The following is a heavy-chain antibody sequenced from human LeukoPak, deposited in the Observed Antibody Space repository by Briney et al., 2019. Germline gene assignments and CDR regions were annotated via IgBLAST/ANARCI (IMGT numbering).Heavy chain of an antibody. D-gene: IGHD2-15*01. J-gene: IGHJ4*02. CDR3: ARGPGYCSGGSCYSGLAGVDY. V-gene: IGHV4-30-2*01. Sequence: SQTLSLTCAVSGGSISSGGYSWSWIRQPPGKGLEWIGYIYLSGSTYYNPSLKSRVTISVDRSKNQFSLKLSSVTAADTAVYYCARGPGYCSGGSCYSGLAGVDYWGQGTLVTVSS. CDR2: IYLSGST. CDR1: GGSISSGGYS.